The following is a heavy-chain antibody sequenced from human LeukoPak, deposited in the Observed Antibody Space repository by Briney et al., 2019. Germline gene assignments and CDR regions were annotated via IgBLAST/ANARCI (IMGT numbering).Heavy chain of an antibody. V-gene: IGHV1-69*13. CDR2: IIPIFGTA. CDR3: ARLGITIFGVDNWFDP. Sequence: GASVKVSCKASGGTFSSYAISWVRQAPGQGLEWMGGIIPIFGTANYAQKFQGRVTITADESTNTAYMELSSLRSEDTAMYYCARLGITIFGVDNWFDPWGQGALVTVSS. D-gene: IGHD3-3*01. J-gene: IGHJ5*02. CDR1: GGTFSSYA.